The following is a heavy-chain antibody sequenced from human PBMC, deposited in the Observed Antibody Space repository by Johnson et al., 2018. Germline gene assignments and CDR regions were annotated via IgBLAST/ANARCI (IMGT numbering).Heavy chain of an antibody. D-gene: IGHD2-21*01. CDR3: ESPSILPGPYYYSYMDV. CDR1: GFTVKSNY. Sequence: VQLVQSGGGLIQPGGSLRLSCAASGFTVKSNYLSWVRQAPGKGLEWVSLIYSDDDTYYADSVKGRFTISRDNSNNTLYLQMNNLRVEDTAMYSCESPSILPGPYYYSYMDVWGRGTTVIVSS. J-gene: IGHJ6*03. CDR2: IYSDDDT. V-gene: IGHV3-53*01.